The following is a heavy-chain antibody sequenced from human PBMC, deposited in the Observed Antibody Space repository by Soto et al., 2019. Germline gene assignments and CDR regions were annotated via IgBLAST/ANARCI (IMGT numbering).Heavy chain of an antibody. CDR3: ARDRDYMDV. CDR1: GGSIGSGGYY. Sequence: QVQLQESGPGLVKPSQTLSLTCTVSGGSIGSGGYYWSWIRRHPGKGLEWIGYIYYSGSTYYNTSLKSRVTISVDTSKNQFSLKVNSVTAADTAVYYCARDRDYMDVWGQGTTVTVSS. CDR2: IYYSGST. V-gene: IGHV4-31*03. D-gene: IGHD4-17*01. J-gene: IGHJ6*02.